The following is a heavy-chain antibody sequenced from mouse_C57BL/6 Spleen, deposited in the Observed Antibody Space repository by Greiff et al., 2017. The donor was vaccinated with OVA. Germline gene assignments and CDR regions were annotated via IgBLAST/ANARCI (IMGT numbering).Heavy chain of an antibody. CDR3: ARGPSGYFDY. CDR1: GYTFTSYW. J-gene: IGHJ2*01. V-gene: IGHV1-50*01. Sequence: QVQLQQPGAELVKPGASVKLSCKASGYTFTSYWMQWVKQRPGQGLEWIGEIDPSDSYTNYNQKFKGKATLTVDTSSSTSYMQLSSLTSEDSAVYYGARGPSGYFDYWGKGTTLTVSS. CDR2: IDPSDSYT.